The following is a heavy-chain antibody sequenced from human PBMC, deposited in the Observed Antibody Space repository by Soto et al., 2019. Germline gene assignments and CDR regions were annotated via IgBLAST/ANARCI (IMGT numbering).Heavy chain of an antibody. CDR1: VLPFDDYA. CDR2: ISWNSGSI. CDR3: AKLVTSGYKRGPDAFDI. D-gene: IGHD5-12*01. V-gene: IGHV3-9*01. Sequence: GGSLRLSCAASVLPFDDYAMHWVRQAPGKGLEWVSGISWNSGSIGYADSVKGRFTISRDNAKNSLYLQMNSLRAEDTALYYCAKLVTSGYKRGPDAFDIWGQGTMVTVSS. J-gene: IGHJ3*02.